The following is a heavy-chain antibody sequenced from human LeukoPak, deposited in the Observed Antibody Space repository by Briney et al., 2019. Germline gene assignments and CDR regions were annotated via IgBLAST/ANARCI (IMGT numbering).Heavy chain of an antibody. D-gene: IGHD3-22*01. CDR3: AKRDRDYYDSSGYYRGL. J-gene: IGHJ4*02. CDR1: GFTFSSYG. V-gene: IGHV3-33*06. Sequence: GGSLRLSCAASGFTFSSYGMHWVRQAPGKGLEWVAVIWYDGSNKYYADSVKGRFTISRDNSKNTLYLQMNSLRAEDTAVYYCAKRDRDYYDSSGYYRGLWGQGTLVTVSS. CDR2: IWYDGSNK.